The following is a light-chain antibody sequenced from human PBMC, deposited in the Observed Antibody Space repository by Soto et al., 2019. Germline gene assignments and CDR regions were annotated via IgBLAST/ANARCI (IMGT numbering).Light chain of an antibody. CDR2: DAS. CDR1: GSISRW. CDR3: QQYNSYSSPWT. V-gene: IGKV1-5*01. Sequence: DIQMTQSPSTLSASVGDRGTVTCRASGSISRWLAWYQQKPGKAPKLLIYDASSLESGVPSRFSGSGSGTEFTLTISSLQPDDFATYYCQQYNSYSSPWTFGQGTKVDIK. J-gene: IGKJ1*01.